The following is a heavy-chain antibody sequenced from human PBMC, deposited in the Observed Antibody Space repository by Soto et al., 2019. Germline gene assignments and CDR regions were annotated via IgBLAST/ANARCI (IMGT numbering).Heavy chain of an antibody. J-gene: IGHJ6*02. V-gene: IGHV1-8*01. CDR1: GYTFTSYD. CDR3: AHSSSTSWPYYYYYGMDV. D-gene: IGHD2-2*01. CDR2: MNPNSGNT. Sequence: ASVKFSCKACGYTFTSYDINWVRQATGQGLEWMGWMNPNSGNTGYAQKFQGRVTMTRNTSISTAYMELSSLRSEDTAVYYCAHSSSTSWPYYYYYGMDVWGQGTTVTVSS.